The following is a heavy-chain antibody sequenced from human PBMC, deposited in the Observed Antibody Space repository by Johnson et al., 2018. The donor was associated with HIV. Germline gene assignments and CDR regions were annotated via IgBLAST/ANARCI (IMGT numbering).Heavy chain of an antibody. J-gene: IGHJ3*02. CDR2: ISYDGSNK. D-gene: IGHD3-10*01. V-gene: IGHV3-30*04. CDR3: SRDGLVGGPPQGGAFGI. CDR1: GFTFSSYA. Sequence: QVQLVESGGGVVQPGRSLRLSCAASGFTFSSYAMHWVRQAPGKGLAWVAVISYDGSNKYYADSVKGRFTISRDNSKNTLYLQMNSLRAADTAVYYCSRDGLVGGPPQGGAFGIWGQGTMVTVSS.